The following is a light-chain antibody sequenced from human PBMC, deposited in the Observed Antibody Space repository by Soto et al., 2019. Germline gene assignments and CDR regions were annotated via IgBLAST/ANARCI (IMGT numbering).Light chain of an antibody. J-gene: IGKJ1*01. V-gene: IGKV3-11*01. CDR2: DAS. CDR1: QSVSSY. CDR3: HQRNNWPWT. Sequence: EIVLTQSPATLSLSPGERATLSCRASQSVSSYLAWYQQKLGQAPRLLIYDASNRATGIPARFSGSGSGTDFTLTISSLEPEEFAVYYCHQRNNWPWTFGQGTKVEIK.